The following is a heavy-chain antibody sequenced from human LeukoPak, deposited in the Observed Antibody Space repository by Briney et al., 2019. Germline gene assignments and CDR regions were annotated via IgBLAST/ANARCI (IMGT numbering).Heavy chain of an antibody. Sequence: PGGCVSLSRAASGFIHHTFTMNGVGRARGKGLEGVSSIPKRSWYIYYADSVKGRFTISRDNTKKSLYLEMNSLRAEDTAVYYCARDPGGSYYYYGMDVWGQGTTVTVSS. CDR3: ARDPGGSYYYYGMDV. CDR2: IPKRSWYI. V-gene: IGHV3-21*01. CDR1: GFIHHTFT. J-gene: IGHJ6*02. D-gene: IGHD1-26*01.